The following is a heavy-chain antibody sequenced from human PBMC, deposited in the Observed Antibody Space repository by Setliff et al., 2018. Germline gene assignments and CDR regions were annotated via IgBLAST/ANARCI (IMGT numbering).Heavy chain of an antibody. CDR2: IRSKANSYAT. CDR3: TRTSGLQFFNYYMDV. CDR1: GFTLSGSA. Sequence: GGSLRLSCAASGFTLSGSAVHWVRQASGKGLEWVGRIRSKANSYATVYAASVKGRFTISRDDSKNTAYLQMNSLKTEDTAVYYCTRTSGLQFFNYYMDVWGKGTTVT. V-gene: IGHV3-73*01. J-gene: IGHJ6*03. D-gene: IGHD3-3*01.